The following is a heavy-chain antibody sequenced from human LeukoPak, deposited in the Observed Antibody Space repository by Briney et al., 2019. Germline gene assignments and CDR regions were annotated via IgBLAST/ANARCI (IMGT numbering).Heavy chain of an antibody. CDR1: GFTFSSYW. J-gene: IGHJ4*02. Sequence: GGSLRLSCAASGFTFSSYWMHWVRQAPGKGLVWVSRINSDGSSTTYADSVKGRFTISGDNAKNTLYLQMNSLRAEDTAVYYCARHQHHRDIVATIIGYWGQGTLVT. CDR2: INSDGSST. V-gene: IGHV3-74*01. CDR3: ARHQHHRDIVATIIGY. D-gene: IGHD5-12*01.